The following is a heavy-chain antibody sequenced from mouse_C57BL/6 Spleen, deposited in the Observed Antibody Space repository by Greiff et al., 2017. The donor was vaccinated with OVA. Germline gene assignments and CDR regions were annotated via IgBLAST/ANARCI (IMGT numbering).Heavy chain of an antibody. D-gene: IGHD4-1*01. J-gene: IGHJ2*01. CDR1: GYTFTSYW. Sequence: QVQLQQPGAELVRPGSSVKLSCKASGYTFTSYWMDWVKQRPGQGLEWIGNIYPSDSETHYNQKFKDKATLTVDKSSSTAYMQLSSLTSEDSAVYYCAREGVWDLDYWGQGTTLTVSS. V-gene: IGHV1-61*01. CDR3: AREGVWDLDY. CDR2: IYPSDSET.